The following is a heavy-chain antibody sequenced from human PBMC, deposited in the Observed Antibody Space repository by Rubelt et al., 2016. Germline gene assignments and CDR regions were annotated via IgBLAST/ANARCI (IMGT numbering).Heavy chain of an antibody. V-gene: IGHV3-23*01. CDR2: ISRTGGTT. Sequence: GKGLEWVSSISRTGGTTYYADSVKGRLTISRDNSKDTLYLQMNSLRDEDTAVYYCARDRNYYDSSGFSDFDYWGQGTLVTVSS. CDR3: ARDRNYYDSSGFSDFDY. J-gene: IGHJ4*02. D-gene: IGHD3-22*01.